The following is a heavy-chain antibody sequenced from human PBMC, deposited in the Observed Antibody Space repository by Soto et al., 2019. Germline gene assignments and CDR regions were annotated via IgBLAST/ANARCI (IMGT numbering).Heavy chain of an antibody. D-gene: IGHD3-3*01. CDR1: DGSFGGYY. V-gene: IGHV4-34*01. J-gene: IGHJ4*02. CDR3: ARGTIFGVVIIFPGYYWFDY. Sequence: PSEPLSLTCTVYDGSFGGYYWGWIRQPPWKGLEWIGEINHMGSTNYNPSLKSRVTISVDTSKNQFSLKLSSVTAADTAVYYCARGTIFGVVIIFPGYYWFDYWGQGTLVTVSS. CDR2: INHMGST.